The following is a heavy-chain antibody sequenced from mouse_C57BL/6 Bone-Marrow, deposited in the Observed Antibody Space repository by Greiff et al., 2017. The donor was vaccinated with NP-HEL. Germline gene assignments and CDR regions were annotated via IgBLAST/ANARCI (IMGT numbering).Heavy chain of an antibody. CDR2: IDPSDSYT. CDR3: ARGSTRVKWFAY. V-gene: IGHV1-59*01. CDR1: GYTFTSYW. J-gene: IGHJ3*01. D-gene: IGHD2-2*01. Sequence: QVQLQQPGAELVRPGTSVKLSCKASGYTFTSYWMHWVKQRPGQGLEWIGEIDPSDSYTNYNQKFKGKATLTVDKSSSTAYMQLSSLTSEDSAVYYCARGSTRVKWFAYWGQGTLVTVSA.